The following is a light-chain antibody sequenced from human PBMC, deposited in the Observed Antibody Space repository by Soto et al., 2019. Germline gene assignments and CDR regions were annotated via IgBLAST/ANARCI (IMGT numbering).Light chain of an antibody. J-gene: IGLJ3*02. V-gene: IGLV2-23*01. Sequence: ALTQPASVSGSPGQSITISCTGTSSDVGSYNLVSWYQQHPGKAPKVMIYEGSKRPSGVSNRFSGSKSGNTASLTISGLQAEDEADYYCSSYAGSSTLVFGGGTKLTVL. CDR3: SSYAGSSTLV. CDR1: SSDVGSYNL. CDR2: EGS.